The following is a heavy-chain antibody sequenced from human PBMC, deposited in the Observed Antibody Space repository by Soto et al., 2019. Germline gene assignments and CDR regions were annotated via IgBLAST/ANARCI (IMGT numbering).Heavy chain of an antibody. CDR2: INHSGST. D-gene: IGHD2-2*01. CDR3: ARVVVPAVGDWFDP. V-gene: IGHV4-34*01. CDR1: GLSFSCYY. Sequence: SETLSLNYACYGLSFSCYYWSWIRQPPGKGLEWIGEINHSGSTNYNPSLKSRVTISVDTSKNQFSLKLSSVTAADTAVYYCARVVVPAVGDWFDPWGQGTLVTVSS. J-gene: IGHJ5*02.